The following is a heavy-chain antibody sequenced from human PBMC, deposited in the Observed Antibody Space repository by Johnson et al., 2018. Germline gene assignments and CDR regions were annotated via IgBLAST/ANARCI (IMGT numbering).Heavy chain of an antibody. CDR3: AKGGAGGWGIEYFQH. D-gene: IGHD6-19*01. J-gene: IGHJ1*01. Sequence: VQLVQSGGGLVQPGRSLRLSCAASGFTFDDYAMHWVRQAPGKGLEWVSGISWNSGSIGYAESVKGRFTISRDNAKNSLYLEMNSLRAEDTAFYYCAKGGAGGWGIEYFQHWGQGTLVTVSS. V-gene: IGHV3-9*01. CDR1: GFTFDDYA. CDR2: ISWNSGSI.